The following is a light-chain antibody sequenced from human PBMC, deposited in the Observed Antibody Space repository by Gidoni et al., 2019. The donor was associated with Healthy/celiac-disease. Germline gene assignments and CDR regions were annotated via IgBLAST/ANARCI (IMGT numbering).Light chain of an antibody. CDR2: SNN. V-gene: IGLV1-44*01. CDR1: SSNIGSNT. CDR3: AAWDDSLNGWV. J-gene: IGLJ3*02. Sequence: QSVLTQPPSASGTPGQRVTISCSGSSSNIGSNTVNWYQQLPGTAPTLLIYSNNQRPSGVPARFSGSKSGTSASLALSGLQSEDEADYYCAAWDDSLNGWVFGGGTKLTVL.